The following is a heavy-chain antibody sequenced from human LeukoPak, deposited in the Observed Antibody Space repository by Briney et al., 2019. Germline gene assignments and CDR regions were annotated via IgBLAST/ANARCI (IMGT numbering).Heavy chain of an antibody. D-gene: IGHD6-25*01. V-gene: IGHV4-4*07. CDR2: INTSGST. J-gene: IGHJ5*02. CDR3: AREGGDPRWLDP. CDR1: GCSISSYY. Sequence: SETLSLTCTVSGCSISSYYWTWIRQSAGKGLEWIGRINTSGSTNYNPSLRSRVTVSVNTSKNQFSLNLTSVTAADTAVYSCAREGGDPRWLDPWGQGTLVTVSS.